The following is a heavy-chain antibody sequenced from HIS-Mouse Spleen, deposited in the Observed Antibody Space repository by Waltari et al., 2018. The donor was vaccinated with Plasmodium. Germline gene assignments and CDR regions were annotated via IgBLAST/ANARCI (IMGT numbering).Heavy chain of an antibody. CDR3: ARVLGYKAAAGTFVEYFQH. Sequence: QVPLVQSGAEVKKPGASVKVSCTASVYTFTGYYMHWVRTVPGQGLEWMGWINPNSGGTNYAQKFQGRVTMTRDTSISTAYMELSRLRSDDTAVYYCARVLGYKAAAGTFVEYFQHWGQGTLVTVSS. D-gene: IGHD6-13*01. CDR1: VYTFTGYY. J-gene: IGHJ1*01. V-gene: IGHV1-2*02. CDR2: INPNSGGT.